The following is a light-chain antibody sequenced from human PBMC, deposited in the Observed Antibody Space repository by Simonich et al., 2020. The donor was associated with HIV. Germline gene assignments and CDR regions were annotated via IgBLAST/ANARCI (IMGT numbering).Light chain of an antibody. CDR1: QGISSY. CDR2: AAS. V-gene: IGKV1-8*01. CDR3: QQYYSYPLT. J-gene: IGKJ4*01. Sequence: AIRMTQSPSSLSASIGDRVTITCRASQGISSYLAWYQQEAGKAPKLLIYAASPLQRWVPSRFSGSGSGTDFTLTISLQSEDSATYYCQQYYSYPLTFGGGTKVEIK.